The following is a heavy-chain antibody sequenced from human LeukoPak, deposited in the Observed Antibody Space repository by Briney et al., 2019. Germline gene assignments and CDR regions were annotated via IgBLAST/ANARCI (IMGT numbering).Heavy chain of an antibody. V-gene: IGHV3-21*01. D-gene: IGHD3-10*01. CDR2: ISSSSSYI. J-gene: IGHJ6*03. Sequence: PGGSLRLSCAASGFTFSSYSMNWVRQAPGKGLEWVSSISSSSSYIYYADSVKGRFTISRDNAKNSLYLQMNSLRAEDTAVYYCARVKARYYYGSGSYSDYMDVWGKGTTVTISS. CDR1: GFTFSSYS. CDR3: ARVKARYYYGSGSYSDYMDV.